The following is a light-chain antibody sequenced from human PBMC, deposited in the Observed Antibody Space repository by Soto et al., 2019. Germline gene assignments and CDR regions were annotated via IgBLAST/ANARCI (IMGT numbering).Light chain of an antibody. J-gene: IGKJ1*01. CDR2: WAS. CDR1: QSVLYSSNNKNY. CDR3: QQYYSTPWT. V-gene: IGKV4-1*01. Sequence: DIVMTQSPDSLAVSLGERATINCKSSQSVLYSSNNKNYLAWYQQKPGQPPKLLIYWASTRESGVPDRFSGSGSGTDFTLTISSLQAEYVEVYYCQQYYSTPWTFGQGTKVEIK.